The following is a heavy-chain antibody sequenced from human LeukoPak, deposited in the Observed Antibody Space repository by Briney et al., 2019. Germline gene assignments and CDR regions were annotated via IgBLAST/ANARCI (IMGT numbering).Heavy chain of an antibody. J-gene: IGHJ4*02. D-gene: IGHD2-15*01. CDR2: IYYSGST. CDR3: ARRGYCSGGSCYSFDY. CDR1: GXSISSYY. Sequence: SETLSLTCTVSGXSISSYYWSWIRQPPGKGLESIGYIYYSGSTNYNPSLKSRVTISVDTSKNQFSLKLSSVTAADTAVYYCARRGYCSGGSCYSFDYWGQGTLVTVSS. V-gene: IGHV4-59*08.